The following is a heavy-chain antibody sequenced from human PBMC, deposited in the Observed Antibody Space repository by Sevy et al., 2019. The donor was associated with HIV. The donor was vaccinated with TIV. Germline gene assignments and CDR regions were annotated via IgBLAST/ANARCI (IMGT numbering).Heavy chain of an antibody. CDR3: VRGRDIVVATSFGGDHGIDV. D-gene: IGHD2-21*02. Sequence: GGSLRLSCAASGFNFNNYAMHWVRQAPGKGLEWVAIIWYDGSKKSYADSVKGRFTISRDNSRNTLYVQMNSLRVEDTAVYYCVRGRDIVVATSFGGDHGIDVWGQGTTVTVSS. CDR1: GFNFNNYA. CDR2: IWYDGSKK. J-gene: IGHJ6*02. V-gene: IGHV3-33*01.